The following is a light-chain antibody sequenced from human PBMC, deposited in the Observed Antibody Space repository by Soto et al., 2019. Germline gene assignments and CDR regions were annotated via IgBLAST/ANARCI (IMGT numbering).Light chain of an antibody. V-gene: IGLV2-8*01. Sequence: QSVLTQPPSASGSLGQSVTISCTGTSSDVGAYRYVSWYQQHPGRAPKLIVYEVHERPSGVPARFSGSKSGNTASLTISGLQAEDEADYYCNSYTGTSNVFGTGTRSPS. J-gene: IGLJ1*01. CDR3: NSYTGTSNV. CDR1: SSDVGAYRY. CDR2: EVH.